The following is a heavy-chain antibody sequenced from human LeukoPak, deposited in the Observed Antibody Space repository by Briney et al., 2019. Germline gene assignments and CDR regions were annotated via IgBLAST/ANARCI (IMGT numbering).Heavy chain of an antibody. V-gene: IGHV4-34*01. CDR2: INHSGRT. CDR3: ARALSNDYARLDL. J-gene: IGHJ5*02. Sequence: SETLSLTCAVYGVSFSGYYWRWLRQPPGKGLEWFGEINHSGRTNYNPSLKRRVTISVDTSKNQFSLKLSSVTAADTAVYYCARALSNDYARLDLWGQGTLVTVSS. D-gene: IGHD1-1*01. CDR1: GVSFSGYY.